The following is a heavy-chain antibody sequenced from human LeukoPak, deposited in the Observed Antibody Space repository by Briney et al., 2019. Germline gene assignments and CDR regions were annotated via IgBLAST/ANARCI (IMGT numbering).Heavy chain of an antibody. V-gene: IGHV3-74*01. CDR1: GFTFTTYW. CDR3: AKGPIAVADPYYYYGMDV. CDR2: IKGDGSST. Sequence: QPGGSLRLSCAASGFTFTTYWMHWVRQVPGKGLVWVARIKGDGSSTRHADSMKGRFTISRDNSKNTLYLQMNSLRAEDTAVYYCAKGPIAVADPYYYYGMDVWGQGTTVTVSS. J-gene: IGHJ6*02. D-gene: IGHD6-19*01.